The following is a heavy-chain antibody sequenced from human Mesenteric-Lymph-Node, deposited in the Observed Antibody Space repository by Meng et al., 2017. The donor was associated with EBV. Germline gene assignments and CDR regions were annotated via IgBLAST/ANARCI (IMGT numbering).Heavy chain of an antibody. Sequence: VQLVQSGVALKKPGASVKVSCTASGYTFTSHPMNWVRQAPGQGLEWMGGINTNTGNPTYAQGFTGRFVFSLDSSVSTAYLQISSLKAEDTAVYYCARKVGISSAKWYFDVWGRGTLVTVSS. CDR3: ARKVGISSAKWYFDV. D-gene: IGHD1-26*01. V-gene: IGHV7-4-1*02. J-gene: IGHJ2*01. CDR1: GYTFTSHP. CDR2: INTNTGNP.